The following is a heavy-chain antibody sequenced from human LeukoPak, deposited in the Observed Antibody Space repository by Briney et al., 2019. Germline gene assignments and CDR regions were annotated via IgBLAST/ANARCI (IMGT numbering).Heavy chain of an antibody. J-gene: IGHJ4*02. Sequence: PGWSLRLSCAASGFIFNNYGMHWVRQAPGKGLEWVAHVLCDGNHKYYADSVKGRFTISRDNYKNTLDLQMNSLRVEDTAVYYCARGMNGGSGTSDYFDYWGQGTLVTVPS. CDR3: ARGMNGGSGTSDYFDY. D-gene: IGHD3-10*01. CDR1: GFIFNNYG. CDR2: VLCDGNHK. V-gene: IGHV3-30*03.